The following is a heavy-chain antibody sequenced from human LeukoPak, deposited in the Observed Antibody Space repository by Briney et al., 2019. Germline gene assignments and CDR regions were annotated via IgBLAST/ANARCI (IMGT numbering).Heavy chain of an antibody. CDR3: ARAQIVVVPAAIGDNWFDP. D-gene: IGHD2-2*02. Sequence: ASVKVSCKASGYTFTGYYMHWVRQAPGQGLEWMGWINPNSGGTNYAQKFQGRVTMTRDMSISTAYMELSRLRSDDTAVYYCARAQIVVVPAAIGDNWFDPWGQGTLVTVSS. CDR2: INPNSGGT. CDR1: GYTFTGYY. J-gene: IGHJ5*02. V-gene: IGHV1-2*02.